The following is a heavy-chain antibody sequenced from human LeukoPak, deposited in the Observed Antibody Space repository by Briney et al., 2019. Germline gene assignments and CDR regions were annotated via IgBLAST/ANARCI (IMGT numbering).Heavy chain of an antibody. CDR1: GFTSSSYG. Sequence: PVRSLRLSCAASGFTSSSYGMYWVRQAPGKGLEWVAVIWYDGSNKDYGDSVKGRFTISRDNSKNTLYLQMNSLRAEDTALYYCARDQRLRLGEFSFPDYWGQGTLVTVSS. D-gene: IGHD3-16*02. CDR3: ARDQRLRLGEFSFPDY. V-gene: IGHV3-33*01. CDR2: IWYDGSNK. J-gene: IGHJ4*02.